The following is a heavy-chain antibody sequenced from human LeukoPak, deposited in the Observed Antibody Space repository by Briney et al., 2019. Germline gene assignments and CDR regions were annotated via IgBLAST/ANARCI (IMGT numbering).Heavy chain of an antibody. D-gene: IGHD3-22*01. V-gene: IGHV4-39*01. Sequence: SQTLSLTCTVSGGSISSSSYYWGWLRQPPGNGLEWFGSIYYSGSTYYNPSLKSRVTISVDTSKNQFSLKLSSVTAADTAVYYCARRPLNYYDSSGYLLSFFDYWGQGTLVTVSS. CDR2: IYYSGST. CDR3: ARRPLNYYDSSGYLLSFFDY. J-gene: IGHJ4*02. CDR1: GGSISSSSYY.